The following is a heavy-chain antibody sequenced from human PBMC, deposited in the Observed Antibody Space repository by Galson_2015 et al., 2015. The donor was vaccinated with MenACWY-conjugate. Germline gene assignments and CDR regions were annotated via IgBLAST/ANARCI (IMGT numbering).Heavy chain of an antibody. V-gene: IGHV4-39*07. D-gene: IGHD3-3*01. CDR1: GGSITTSRYH. J-gene: IGHJ4*02. CDR2: VSYSGKA. Sequence: ETLSLTCAVSGGSITTSRYHRAWIRQTPGKGLEWIGTVSYSGKAYYNPSLKRRVSISIDTSKSQFSLRIISMTAADTAVYYCARDRSNDDYWSGFPGYYFDHWGRGNLATVSS. CDR3: ARDRSNDDYWSGFPGYYFDH.